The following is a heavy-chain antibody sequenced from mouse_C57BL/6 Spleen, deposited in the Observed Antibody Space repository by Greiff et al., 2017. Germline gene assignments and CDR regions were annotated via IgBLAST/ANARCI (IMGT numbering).Heavy chain of an antibody. V-gene: IGHV3-5*01. Sequence: EVKLMESGPGLVKPSQTVFLTCTVTGISITTGNYRWSWIRQFPGNKLEWIGYIYYSGTITYNPSLTSRTTITRDTPKNQFFLEMNSLTAEDTATYYCARERGSSWYFDVWGTGTTVTVSS. CDR2: IYYSGTI. D-gene: IGHD1-1*01. CDR3: ARERGSSWYFDV. J-gene: IGHJ1*03. CDR1: GISITTGNYR.